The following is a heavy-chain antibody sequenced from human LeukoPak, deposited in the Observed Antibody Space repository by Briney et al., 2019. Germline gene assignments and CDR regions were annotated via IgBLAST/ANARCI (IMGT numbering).Heavy chain of an antibody. D-gene: IGHD6-6*01. J-gene: IGHJ4*02. Sequence: ASVKVSCKPPGYTFADYYMHWVRQAPGQGLEWMGWINPNSGGTNYARKFQGRVTMTTDTSISTAYMDLTSLMSDDTAVYYCARGAYSSPSSLFDYWGQGTLVTVSS. CDR2: INPNSGGT. CDR3: ARGAYSSPSSLFDY. V-gene: IGHV1-2*02. CDR1: GYTFADYY.